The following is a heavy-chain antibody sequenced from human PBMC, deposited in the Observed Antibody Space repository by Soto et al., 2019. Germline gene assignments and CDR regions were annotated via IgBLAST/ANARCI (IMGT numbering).Heavy chain of an antibody. CDR2: MNPNSGNT. V-gene: IGHV1-8*01. CDR1: GYTFTSYD. D-gene: IGHD6-19*01. Sequence: ASVKVSCKASGYTFTSYDINWVRQATGQGLEWMGWMNPNSGNTDYAQKYQGRVTMTRNTSMSTAYKKLSSLRSEDTTEYNCARGRGHSSGWYGDYWGQGTLVTVSS. J-gene: IGHJ4*02. CDR3: ARGRGHSSGWYGDY.